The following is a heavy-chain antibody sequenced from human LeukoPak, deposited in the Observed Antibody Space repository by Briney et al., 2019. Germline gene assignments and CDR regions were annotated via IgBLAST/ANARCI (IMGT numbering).Heavy chain of an antibody. CDR3: ARLRRSRLAEFDY. CDR2: ISHSGST. D-gene: IGHD3-3*02. Sequence: SETLSLTCTVSGGSISSSSYYWGWIRQPPGKGLEWIGSISHSGSTYYNPSLKSRVTISVDTSKNQFSLKLSSLTAADTAVYYCARLRRSRLAEFDYWGQGTQVTVSS. CDR1: GGSISSSSYY. V-gene: IGHV4-39*07. J-gene: IGHJ4*02.